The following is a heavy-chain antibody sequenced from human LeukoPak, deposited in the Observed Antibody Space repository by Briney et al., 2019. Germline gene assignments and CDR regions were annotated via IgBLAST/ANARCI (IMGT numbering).Heavy chain of an antibody. CDR3: ARDRIVVVPAVESEFDY. D-gene: IGHD2-2*01. Sequence: ASVKVSCKASGYTFTSYGISWVRQAPGQGLEWMGWISAYNGNTNYAQKLQGRVTMTTDTSTSTACMELRSLRSDDTAVYYCARDRIVVVPAVESEFDYWGQGTLVTVSS. CDR1: GYTFTSYG. CDR2: ISAYNGNT. J-gene: IGHJ4*02. V-gene: IGHV1-18*04.